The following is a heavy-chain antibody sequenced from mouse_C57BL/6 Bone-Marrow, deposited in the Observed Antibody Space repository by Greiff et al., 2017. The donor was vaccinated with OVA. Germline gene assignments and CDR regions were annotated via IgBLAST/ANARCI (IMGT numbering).Heavy chain of an antibody. CDR2: ISSGSSTI. J-gene: IGHJ4*01. CDR1: GFTFRDYG. V-gene: IGHV5-17*01. Sequence: VKVEESGGGLVKPGGSLKLSCAASGFTFRDYGMHWVRQAPEKGLEWVAYISSGSSTIYYADTVKGRFTISRDNAKNTLFLQMTSLRSEDTAMYYCARGGSYAMDYWGQGTSVTVSS. CDR3: ARGGSYAMDY.